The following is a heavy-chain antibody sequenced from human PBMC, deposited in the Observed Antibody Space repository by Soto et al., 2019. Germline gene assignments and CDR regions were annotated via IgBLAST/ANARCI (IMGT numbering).Heavy chain of an antibody. CDR3: ARLIGNSWLDS. Sequence: PSQTLSLTCAISVDSVSTNSATWDWIRQSPSRGLEWLGRTYYRSKWENDYAVSVKGRISIIPDTTNNRLSLQLNSVSPDDTAVYYCARLIGNSWLDSWGQGTLVTVSS. CDR2: TYYRSKWEN. J-gene: IGHJ5*01. V-gene: IGHV6-1*01. CDR1: VDSVSTNSAT.